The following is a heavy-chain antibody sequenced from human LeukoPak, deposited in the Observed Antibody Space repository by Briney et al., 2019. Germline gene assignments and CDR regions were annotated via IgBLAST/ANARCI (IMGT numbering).Heavy chain of an antibody. CDR1: GFTVSSNY. CDR2: IYSGGST. V-gene: IGHV3-53*01. D-gene: IGHD1-1*01. CDR3: ARFFRYSHFDY. Sequence: GGSLRLSCAASGFTVSSNYMSWVRQAPGKGLEWVSVIYSGGSTYYADSVKGRFTTSRDNSKNTLYLQMNSLRAEDTAVYYCARFFRYSHFDYWGQGTLVTVSS. J-gene: IGHJ4*02.